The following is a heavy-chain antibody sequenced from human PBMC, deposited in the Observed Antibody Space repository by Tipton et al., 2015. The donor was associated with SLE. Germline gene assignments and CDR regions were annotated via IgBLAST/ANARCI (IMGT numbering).Heavy chain of an antibody. CDR2: ISGSGGST. D-gene: IGHD5-18*01. CDR3: ARGGNGNVDTAMAPARDFYYYYGMDV. V-gene: IGHV3-23*01. J-gene: IGHJ6*02. CDR1: GFTFSSYG. Sequence: SLRLSCAASGFTFSSYGMHWVRQAPGKGLEWVSAISGSGGSTYYADSVKGRFTISRDNSKNTLYLQMNSLRAEDTAVYYCARGGNGNVDTAMAPARDFYYYYGMDVWGQGTTVTVSS.